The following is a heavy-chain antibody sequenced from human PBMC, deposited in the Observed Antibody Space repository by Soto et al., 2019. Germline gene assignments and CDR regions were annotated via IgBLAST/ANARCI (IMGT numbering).Heavy chain of an antibody. CDR3: ANAGAPTPVYYYHGMDV. V-gene: IGHV3-30*18. D-gene: IGHD3-10*01. CDR2: ISYDGNNE. Sequence: QVHLVESGGGVVQPGRSLRVSCAASGFTFSTYGMHWVRQAPGKGLEWVAVISYDGNNEYYADSVKGRFTISRDNSKNTRYLQMHSLRVEDRAVYYCANAGAPTPVYYYHGMDVWGQGTTVTVSS. J-gene: IGHJ6*02. CDR1: GFTFSTYG.